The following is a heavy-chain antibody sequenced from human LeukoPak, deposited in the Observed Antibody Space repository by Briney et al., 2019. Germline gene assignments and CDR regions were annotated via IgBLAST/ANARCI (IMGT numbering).Heavy chain of an antibody. CDR3: AREVAVAGLYFDY. CDR1: GFTFSSYA. V-gene: IGHV3-23*01. Sequence: GGPLRLSCAASGFTFSSYAMSWVRQAPGKGLEWVSAISGSGGSTYYADSVKGRFNISRDNSKNTLYLQMNSLRAEDTAVYYCAREVAVAGLYFDYWGQGTLVTVSS. J-gene: IGHJ4*02. CDR2: ISGSGGST. D-gene: IGHD6-19*01.